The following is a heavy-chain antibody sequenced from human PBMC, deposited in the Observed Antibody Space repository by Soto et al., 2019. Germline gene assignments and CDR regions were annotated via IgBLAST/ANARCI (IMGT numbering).Heavy chain of an antibody. CDR3: ARDQGITRTTDGMDV. V-gene: IGHV1-3*01. CDR2: INAGNGNT. J-gene: IGHJ6*02. D-gene: IGHD1-20*01. CDR1: GYTFTSYA. Sequence: QVQLVQSGAEVKKPGASVKVSCKASGYTFTSYAMHWVRQAPGQRLEWMGWINAGNGNTKYSQKFQGRVTITRDTSASTAYMELSSLRSEDTAVYYCARDQGITRTTDGMDVWGQGTTVTVSS.